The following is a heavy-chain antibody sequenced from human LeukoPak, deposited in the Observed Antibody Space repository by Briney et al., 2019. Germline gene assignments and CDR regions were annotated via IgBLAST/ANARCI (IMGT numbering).Heavy chain of an antibody. CDR1: GFTFSSYA. J-gene: IGHJ4*02. V-gene: IGHV3-23*01. Sequence: GGSLRLSCAASGFTFSSYAMSWVRQAPGKGLEWVSALSASGGYIYYADSVRGRFTISRDNSNHTLYLQMNSLRAEDTAVYYCARVEGVTGYYFDYWGQGTLVTVSS. CDR2: LSASGGYI. CDR3: ARVEGVTGYYFDY. D-gene: IGHD1-20*01.